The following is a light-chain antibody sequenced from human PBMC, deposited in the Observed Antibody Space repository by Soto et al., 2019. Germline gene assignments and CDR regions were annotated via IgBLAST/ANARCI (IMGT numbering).Light chain of an antibody. V-gene: IGLV4-69*01. CDR2: LNSDGSH. CDR3: QTWGTGILV. CDR1: SGHSSYA. Sequence: QSVLTQSPSASASLGASVKLTFTLSSGHSSYAIAWHQQQPEKGPRYLMKLNSDGSHSKGDGIPDRFSGSSSGAERYLTISRLQSEDEADYYCQTWGTGILVFGGGTKVTVL. J-gene: IGLJ2*01.